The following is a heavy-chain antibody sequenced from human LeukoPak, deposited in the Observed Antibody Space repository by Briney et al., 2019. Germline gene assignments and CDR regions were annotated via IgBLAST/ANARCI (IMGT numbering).Heavy chain of an antibody. CDR3: AKGDSGYDLGGFDY. CDR2: ITSSGSYI. V-gene: IGHV3-21*04. CDR1: GFTFSTYS. D-gene: IGHD5-12*01. Sequence: GGSLRLSCAASGFTFSTYSMNWVRQAPGKGLEWVSSITSSGSYIYYADSVKGRFTISRDNSKNSLYLQMNSLRTEDTALYYCAKGDSGYDLGGFDYWGQGTLVTVSS. J-gene: IGHJ4*02.